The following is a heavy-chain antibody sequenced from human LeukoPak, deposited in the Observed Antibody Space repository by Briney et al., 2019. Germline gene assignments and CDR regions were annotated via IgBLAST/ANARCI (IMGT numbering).Heavy chain of an antibody. J-gene: IGHJ4*02. Sequence: PGGSLRLSSAASGFTFSSYAMSWVRQAPGNGLEWVSAISGSGGSTYYADSVKGRFTISRDDSKNTLYLQMNSLRVDDTAINYCARGVSDWGKGTLVTVAS. V-gene: IGHV3-23*01. CDR2: ISGSGGST. CDR3: ARGVSD. CDR1: GFTFSSYA. D-gene: IGHD3-16*01.